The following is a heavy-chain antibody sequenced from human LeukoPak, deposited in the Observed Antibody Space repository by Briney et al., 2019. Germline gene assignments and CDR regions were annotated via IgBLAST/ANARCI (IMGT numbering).Heavy chain of an antibody. D-gene: IGHD2-15*01. Sequence: PGGSLRLSCAASGFTFSSYSMNWVRQAPGKGLEWVSSISSSSSYIYYADPVKGRFTISRDNAKNSLYLQMNSLRAEDTAVYYCAREGCSGGSCYSDYWGQGTLVTVSS. CDR2: ISSSSSYI. CDR1: GFTFSSYS. V-gene: IGHV3-21*01. CDR3: AREGCSGGSCYSDY. J-gene: IGHJ4*02.